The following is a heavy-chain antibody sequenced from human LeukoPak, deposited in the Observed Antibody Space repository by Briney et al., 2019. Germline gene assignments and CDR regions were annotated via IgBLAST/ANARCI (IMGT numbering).Heavy chain of an antibody. D-gene: IGHD5-18*01. J-gene: IGHJ4*02. CDR2: ISATVDGT. Sequence: GGSLRLSCAGSGFTLSRNTINYVRQAREKGLEWVSTISATVDGTYYADSVKGRFTVSRDNSKNTVFLQINNLRAEDTAVYYCAKDRPQIWGDFWGEGTLVTVSS. CDR1: GFTLSRNT. CDR3: AKDRPQIWGDF. V-gene: IGHV3-23*01.